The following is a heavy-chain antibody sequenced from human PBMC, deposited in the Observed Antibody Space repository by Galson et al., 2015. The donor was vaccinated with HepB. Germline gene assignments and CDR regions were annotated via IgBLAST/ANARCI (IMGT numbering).Heavy chain of an antibody. J-gene: IGHJ4*01. D-gene: IGHD3-3*01. CDR2: IKTDGSDK. Sequence: SLRLSCAASGFTFSSYWMSWVRQAPGKRLEWVANIKTDGSDKYYVDSVKGRFTISRDNAKNSVYLQMNSLGAEDTAVYYCAGGNGDFSWGYWGHGTLVTVSS. CDR3: AGGNGDFSWGY. CDR1: GFTFSSYW. V-gene: IGHV3-7*01.